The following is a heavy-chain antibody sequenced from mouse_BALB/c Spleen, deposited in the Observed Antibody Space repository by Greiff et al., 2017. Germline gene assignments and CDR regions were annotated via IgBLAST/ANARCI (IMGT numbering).Heavy chain of an antibody. Sequence: VQLQQSGAELAKPGASVKMSCKASGYTFTSYWMHWVKQRPGQGLEWIGYINPSTGYTEYNQKFKDKATLTPDKSSSTAYMQLSSLTSEDSAVYYCARNGNSFAYWGQGTLVTVSA. CDR2: INPSTGYT. D-gene: IGHD2-1*01. J-gene: IGHJ3*01. CDR1: GYTFTSYW. V-gene: IGHV1-7*01. CDR3: ARNGNSFAY.